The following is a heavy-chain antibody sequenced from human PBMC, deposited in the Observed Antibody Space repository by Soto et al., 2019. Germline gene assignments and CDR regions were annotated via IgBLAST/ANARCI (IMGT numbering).Heavy chain of an antibody. CDR1: GGTFSSYA. Sequence: QVQLVQSGAEVKKPGSSVKVSCKASGGTFSSYAISWVRQAPGQGLEWMGGIIPIFGTANYAQKFQGRVTITADESTSTAYMELSSLRSEDTAVYYCVRQWELLHLDWYFDLWGRGTLVTVSS. CDR3: VRQWELLHLDWYFDL. D-gene: IGHD1-26*01. V-gene: IGHV1-69*01. CDR2: IIPIFGTA. J-gene: IGHJ2*01.